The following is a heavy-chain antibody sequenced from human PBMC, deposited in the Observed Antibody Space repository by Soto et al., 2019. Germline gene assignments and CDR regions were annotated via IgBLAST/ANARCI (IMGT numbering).Heavy chain of an antibody. CDR1: GFTFSSYS. V-gene: IGHV3-48*01. D-gene: IGHD4-17*01. J-gene: IGHJ3*02. Sequence: PGGSLRLSCAAYGFTFSSYSMSWVRQAPGKGLEWVSYISSGSSARYYADSVKGRFTISRDNARNSLYLQMNSLRAEDTAVYYCARGEVIRLRTPTVTYAFDIWGQGTMVTVSS. CDR2: ISSGSSAR. CDR3: ARGEVIRLRTPTVTYAFDI.